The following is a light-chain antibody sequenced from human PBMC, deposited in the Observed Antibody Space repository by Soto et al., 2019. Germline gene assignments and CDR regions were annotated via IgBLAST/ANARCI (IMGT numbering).Light chain of an antibody. CDR2: EVT. J-gene: IGLJ1*01. V-gene: IGLV2-8*01. Sequence: QSVLTQPPSASGSPGQSVTISCTGTSSDVGGYNYVSWYQHHPGKAPKLIIYEVTKRPSGVPDRFSGSKSGTTASLTVSGLQAVYEADYFCSSYAGRNPYDFGTGTKVTV. CDR1: SSDVGGYNY. CDR3: SSYAGRNPYD.